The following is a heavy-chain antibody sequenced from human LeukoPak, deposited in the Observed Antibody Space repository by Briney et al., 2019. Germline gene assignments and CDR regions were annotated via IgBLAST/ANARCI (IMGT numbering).Heavy chain of an antibody. V-gene: IGHV3-23*01. D-gene: IGHD3-10*01. CDR3: AKDPMVRGSTYDN. CDR1: GFTFTIYA. J-gene: IGHJ4*02. Sequence: GGSLRLSCAASGFTFTIYAITWVRHPPGKGLEWVSAIGPTGRRTNYADSVRGRFTISRDNSKNTLYLQMNSLRAEDAAIYYCAKDPMVRGSTYDNWGQGTLVTVSS. CDR2: IGPTGRRT.